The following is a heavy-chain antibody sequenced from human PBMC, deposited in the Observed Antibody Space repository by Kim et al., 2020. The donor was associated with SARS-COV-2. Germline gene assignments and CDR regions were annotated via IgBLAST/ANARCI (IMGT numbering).Heavy chain of an antibody. Sequence: SETLSLTCTVSGGSISSSSYYWGWIRQPPGKGLEWIGSIYYSGSTYYNPSLKSRVTISVDTSKNQFSLKLSSVTAADTAVYYCARLRGPKPVVFVDYWGQGTLVTVSS. J-gene: IGHJ4*02. CDR3: ARLRGPKPVVFVDY. CDR2: IYYSGST. D-gene: IGHD3-10*01. CDR1: GGSISSSSYY. V-gene: IGHV4-39*01.